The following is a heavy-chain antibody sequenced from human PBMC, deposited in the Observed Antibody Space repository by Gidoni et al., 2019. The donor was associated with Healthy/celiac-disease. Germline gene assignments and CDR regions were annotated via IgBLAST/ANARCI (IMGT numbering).Heavy chain of an antibody. J-gene: IGHJ4*02. CDR3: AKAPFRSGSYYLDY. D-gene: IGHD3-10*01. V-gene: IGHV3-9*01. CDR2: ISWNSGSI. CDR1: GFTFDDYA. Sequence: EVQLVESGGGLVQPGRSLRLSCAASGFTFDDYAMHWVRQAPGKGLEWVSGISWNSGSIGYADSVKGRFTISRDNAKNSLYLQMNSLRAEDTALYYCAKAPFRSGSYYLDYWGQGTLVTVSS.